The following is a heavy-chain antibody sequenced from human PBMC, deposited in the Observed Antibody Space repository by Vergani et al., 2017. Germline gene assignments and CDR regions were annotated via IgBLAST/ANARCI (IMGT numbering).Heavy chain of an antibody. CDR2: IRYDGSNK. D-gene: IGHD3-22*01. Sequence: QVQLVESGGGVVQPGGSLRLSCAASGFTFSGYGMHWVRQAPGKGLEWVAFIRYDGSNKYYADSVKGRFTISRDNSKNTLYLQMNSLRAEDTAVYYCAKASRSVVMWYYGMDVWGQGTTVTVSS. CDR1: GFTFSGYG. CDR3: AKASRSVVMWYYGMDV. V-gene: IGHV3-30*02. J-gene: IGHJ6*02.